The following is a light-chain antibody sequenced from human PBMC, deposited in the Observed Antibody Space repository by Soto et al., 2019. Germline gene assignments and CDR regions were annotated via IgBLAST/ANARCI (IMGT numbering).Light chain of an antibody. CDR1: GSEVGGNNY. Sequence: QSVLTQPASVSGSPGQSITLPCTGTGSEVGGNNYVSWYQQHPGKAPKLIIYGVSNRPAGVSTRFSGSKSGNTASLTIYGLQAEDEADYYCCSYATSRPAFGGGTKVTVL. CDR3: CSYATSRPA. V-gene: IGLV2-14*01. CDR2: GVS. J-gene: IGLJ2*01.